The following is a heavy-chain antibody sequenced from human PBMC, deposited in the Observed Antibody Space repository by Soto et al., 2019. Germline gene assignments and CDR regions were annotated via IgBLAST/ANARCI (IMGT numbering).Heavy chain of an antibody. CDR2: FDPEDGET. V-gene: IGHV1-24*01. CDR1: GYTLTELS. J-gene: IGHJ3*02. CDR3: ARRRIMITFGGGTYDAFDI. D-gene: IGHD3-16*01. Sequence: ASVKVSCKVSGYTLTELSMHWVRQAPGKGLEWMGGFDPEDGETIYAQKFQGRVTMTEDTSTDTAYMELSSLRSEDTAVYYCARRRIMITFGGGTYDAFDIWGQGTMVTVSS.